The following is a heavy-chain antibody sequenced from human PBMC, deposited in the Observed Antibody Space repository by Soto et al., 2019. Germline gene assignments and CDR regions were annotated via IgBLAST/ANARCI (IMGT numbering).Heavy chain of an antibody. CDR2: IFHSGST. Sequence: SETLSLTCSVSGDSTNSYYWSWIRQPPGKGLEWIGYIFHSGSTNYNPSLRSRVTISIDTSKNQFSLKLSSVAAADTAVYYCARSISGDPWFDPWGQGTLVTVS. J-gene: IGHJ5*02. CDR1: GDSTNSYY. V-gene: IGHV4-59*01. CDR3: ARSISGDPWFDP. D-gene: IGHD3-3*02.